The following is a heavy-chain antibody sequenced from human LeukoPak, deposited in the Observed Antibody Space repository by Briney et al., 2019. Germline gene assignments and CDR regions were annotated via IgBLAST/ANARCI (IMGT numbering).Heavy chain of an antibody. CDR2: IKQDGSEK. J-gene: IGHJ4*02. V-gene: IGHV3-7*05. Sequence: GGSLRLSCAASGFTLSGYSMSWVRQAPGKGLEWVANIKQDGSEKYYVESVKGRFTISRDNAKNSLYLQMNSLRVEDTAVYYCARGGGEMATITGPIDYWGQGTLVTVSS. CDR1: GFTLSGYS. D-gene: IGHD5-24*01. CDR3: ARGGGEMATITGPIDY.